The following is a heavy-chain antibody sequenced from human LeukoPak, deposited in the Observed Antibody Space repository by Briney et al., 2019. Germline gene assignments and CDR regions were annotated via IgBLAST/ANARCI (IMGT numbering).Heavy chain of an antibody. CDR3: ARDLYGDYSIDY. CDR2: ISSSRT. J-gene: IGHJ4*02. V-gene: IGHV3-21*01. CDR1: GFTFSTYS. D-gene: IGHD4-17*01. Sequence: GGSLRLSCAASGFTFSTYSMNWVRQAPGKGLEWVSSISSSRTHYADSVKGRFTISRDNAKSSLYLQMNSLRAEDTAMYYCARDLYGDYSIDYWGQGALVTVST.